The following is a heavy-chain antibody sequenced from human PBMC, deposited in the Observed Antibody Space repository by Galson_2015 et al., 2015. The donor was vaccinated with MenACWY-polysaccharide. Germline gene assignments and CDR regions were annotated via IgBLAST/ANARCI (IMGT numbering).Heavy chain of an antibody. CDR2: ISYDGSNK. V-gene: IGHV3-30-3*01. Sequence: SLRLSCAASGFTFSSYAMHWVRQAPGKGLEWVAVISYDGSNKYYADSVKGRFTISRDNAKNSLYLQMNSLRAEDTAVYYCARVGAAGVFYFDYWGQGALVTVSS. J-gene: IGHJ4*02. CDR3: ARVGAAGVFYFDY. CDR1: GFTFSSYA. D-gene: IGHD3-10*01.